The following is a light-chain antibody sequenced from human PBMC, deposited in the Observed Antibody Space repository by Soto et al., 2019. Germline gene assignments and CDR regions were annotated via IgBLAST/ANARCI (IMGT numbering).Light chain of an antibody. CDR2: AAS. J-gene: IGKJ2*01. CDR3: QQLNSYPRYT. Sequence: IQLTQSPSSLSASVGDRVTITCRASQGISSYLAWYQQKPGKAPKLLIYAASTLQSGVPSRFSGSGSGTDFTPTISSLQPEDFATYYCQQLNSYPRYTFGQGTKLEIK. V-gene: IGKV1-9*01. CDR1: QGISSY.